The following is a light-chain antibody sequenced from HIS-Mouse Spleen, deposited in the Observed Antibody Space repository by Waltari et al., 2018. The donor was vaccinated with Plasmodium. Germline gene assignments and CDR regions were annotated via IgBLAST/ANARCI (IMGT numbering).Light chain of an antibody. CDR3: QTWGTGMGV. Sequence: QLVLTQSPSASASLGASVKLTCTLSIGHSSYAIACHQQQPEKGPRSLMKLNSDGSHSKGDGIPDRFSGSSSGAERYLTISSLQSEDEADYYCQTWGTGMGVFGGGTKLTVL. V-gene: IGLV4-69*01. CDR1: IGHSSYA. CDR2: LNSDGSH. J-gene: IGLJ2*01.